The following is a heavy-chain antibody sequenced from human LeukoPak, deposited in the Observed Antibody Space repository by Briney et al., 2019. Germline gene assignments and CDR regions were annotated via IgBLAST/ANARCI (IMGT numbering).Heavy chain of an antibody. CDR3: ARGKGGYSYGYLNY. V-gene: IGHV4-59*01. Sequence: SETLSLTCTVSGGSISSYYWSWIRQPPGKGLEWIGYIYYSGSTNYNPSLKSRVTISVDTSKNQFSLKLSSVTAADTAVYYCARGKGGYSYGYLNYWGQGTLVTVSS. D-gene: IGHD5-18*01. CDR1: GGSISSYY. J-gene: IGHJ4*02. CDR2: IYYSGST.